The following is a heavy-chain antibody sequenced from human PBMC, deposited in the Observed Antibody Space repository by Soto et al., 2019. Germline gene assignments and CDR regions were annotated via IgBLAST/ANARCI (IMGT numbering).Heavy chain of an antibody. J-gene: IGHJ6*02. CDR3: ASAAPYYYGMDV. V-gene: IGHV5-51*01. CDR2: IYPGDSDT. CDR1: GYTFTDYW. Sequence: HGESLKISCKGSGYTFTDYWIGWVRQLPGKGLEWMGIIYPGDSDTRYSPSFQGHVTITVDKSTNTAYLQWNTLRASDTAMYYCASAAPYYYGMDVWGQGTTVTVSS. D-gene: IGHD2-15*01.